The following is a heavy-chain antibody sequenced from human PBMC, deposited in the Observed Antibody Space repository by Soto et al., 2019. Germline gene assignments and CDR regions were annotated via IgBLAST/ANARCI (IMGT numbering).Heavy chain of an antibody. Sequence: EVQLLESGGGLVQPGGSLRLSCAASGFTFSSYAMSCVRQAPGKGLEWVSSINRSGGSTYYADSVKGRFTISRDNSKNTLYLQMNSLRVEDTAVYYCAKVLWIEDAFDVWGQGTMVTVSS. V-gene: IGHV3-23*01. CDR1: GFTFSSYA. J-gene: IGHJ3*01. CDR2: INRSGGST. D-gene: IGHD2-2*03. CDR3: AKVLWIEDAFDV.